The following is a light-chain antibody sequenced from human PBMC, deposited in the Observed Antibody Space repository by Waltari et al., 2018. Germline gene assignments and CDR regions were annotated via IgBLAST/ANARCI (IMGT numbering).Light chain of an antibody. CDR3: YCAADSNVRV. J-gene: IGLJ2*01. V-gene: IGLV3-27*01. Sequence: SSELTQPSSVSVSTGQTARITCSGAVLAKKYVRWFQQKPGQDPVLVIYKDSERPSGIHDRISGSTSGTTVILTISGAQVEDEADYYCYCAADSNVRVFGGGTRLTIL. CDR1: VLAKKY. CDR2: KDS.